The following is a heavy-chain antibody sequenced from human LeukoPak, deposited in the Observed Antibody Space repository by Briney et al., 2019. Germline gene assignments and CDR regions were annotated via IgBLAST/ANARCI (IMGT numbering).Heavy chain of an antibody. CDR1: GYTFTSYA. J-gene: IGHJ3*02. V-gene: IGHV1-3*01. Sequence: ASVKVSCTASGYTFTSYAMHWVRQAPGQRLEWMGWINAGNGNTKYSQKFQGRVTITRDTSASTAYMELSSLRSEDTAVYYCARYCSSTSCYDAFDIWGQGTMVTVSS. D-gene: IGHD2-2*01. CDR3: ARYCSSTSCYDAFDI. CDR2: INAGNGNT.